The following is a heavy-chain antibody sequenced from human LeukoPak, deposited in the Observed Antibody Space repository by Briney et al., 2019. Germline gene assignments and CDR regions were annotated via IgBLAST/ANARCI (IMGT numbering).Heavy chain of an antibody. J-gene: IGHJ3*02. CDR1: GYTFTGYY. CDR3: ARQSRDDAFDI. CDR2: INPDSDYR. V-gene: IGHV1-2*02. Sequence: ASVKVSCKASGYTFTGYYMHWVRQAPGHGLEWMGWINPDSDYRYYAQRFQGRVTMTRDTSINTAYMQLHRLQSDDTAIYYCARQSRDDAFDIWGQGTMVTVSS. D-gene: IGHD5-24*01.